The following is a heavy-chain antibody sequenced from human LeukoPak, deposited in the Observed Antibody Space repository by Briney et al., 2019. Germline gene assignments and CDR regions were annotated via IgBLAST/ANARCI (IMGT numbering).Heavy chain of an antibody. CDR1: GGSFSGYY. V-gene: IGHV4-34*01. Sequence: SETLSLTCAVYGGSFSGYYWSWIRQPPGKGLEWIGEINHSGSTNYNPSLKSRVTISVDTSKNQFSLKLSSVTAADTAVYYCAGGRFVVVPAAAADRGFDPWGQGTLVTVSS. CDR3: AGGRFVVVPAAAADRGFDP. J-gene: IGHJ5*02. CDR2: INHSGST. D-gene: IGHD2-2*01.